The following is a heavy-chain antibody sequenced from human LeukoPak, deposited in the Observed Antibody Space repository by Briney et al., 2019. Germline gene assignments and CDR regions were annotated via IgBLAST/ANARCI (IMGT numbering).Heavy chain of an antibody. J-gene: IGHJ5*02. CDR3: ARDDKHIVVVGPSYNWFDP. CDR1: GFTFSSYG. CDR2: IRYDGSNK. V-gene: IGHV3-30*02. D-gene: IGHD2-21*01. Sequence: GGSLRLSCAASGFTFSSYGMHWVRQAPGRGLEWVSFIRYDGSNKYYADSVKGRFTISRDNSKNTLYLEMNSLRAEDTAVYYCARDDKHIVVVGPSYNWFDPWGQGTLVTVSS.